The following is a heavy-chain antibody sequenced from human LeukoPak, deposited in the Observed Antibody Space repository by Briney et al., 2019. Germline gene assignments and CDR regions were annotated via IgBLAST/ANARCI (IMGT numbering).Heavy chain of an antibody. CDR1: GGSVRSYY. V-gene: IGHV4-59*02. CDR2: IYYSGST. D-gene: IGHD3-3*01. CDR3: ARRITIFGVVDY. J-gene: IGHJ4*02. Sequence: SETLSLXCTAFGGSVRSYYWNWIRQPSGKGLEWIGYIYYSGSTNYNPSLKSRVTISVDTSKNQFSLKLSSVTAADTAVYYCARRITIFGVVDYWGQGTLVTVSS.